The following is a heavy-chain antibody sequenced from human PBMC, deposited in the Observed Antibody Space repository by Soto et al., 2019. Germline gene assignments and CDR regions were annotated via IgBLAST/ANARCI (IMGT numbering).Heavy chain of an antibody. CDR2: INAGNGNT. D-gene: IGHD2-15*01. Sequence: QVQLVQSGAEVKKPGASVTVSCKASGYTFTSYAMQWVRQAPGQRPEWMGWINAGNGNTKYSQKFQGRGTITRDTSASTAYMELSSLRSEDTAVYYCARGPGGPDGPGDYWGQGTLVTVSS. V-gene: IGHV1-3*01. CDR3: ARGPGGPDGPGDY. J-gene: IGHJ4*02. CDR1: GYTFTSYA.